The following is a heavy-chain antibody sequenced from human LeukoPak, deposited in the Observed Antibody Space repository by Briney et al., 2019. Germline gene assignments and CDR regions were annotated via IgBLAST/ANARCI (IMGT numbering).Heavy chain of an antibody. V-gene: IGHV3-7*01. CDR1: GFTFSSYW. J-gene: IGHJ6*03. CDR3: ARDSGGYSYGKGSYYYYYMDV. D-gene: IGHD5-18*01. CDR2: IKQDGSEK. Sequence: GGSLRLSCAASGFTFSSYWMSWVRQAPGKGLEWVANIKQDGSEKYYVDSVKGRFTISRDNAKNSLYLQMNSLRAEDTAVYYCARDSGGYSYGKGSYYYYYMDVWGKGTTVTVSS.